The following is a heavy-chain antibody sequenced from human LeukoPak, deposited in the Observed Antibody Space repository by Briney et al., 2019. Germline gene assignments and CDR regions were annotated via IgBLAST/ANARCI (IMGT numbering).Heavy chain of an antibody. J-gene: IGHJ4*02. Sequence: PSETLSLTCAVYGGSFSGYYWSWIRQPPGKGLDWIGEINHSGSTNYNPSLKSRATISVDTSKNQFSLKLSSVTAADTAVYYCARGSGSGWLRPRFDYWGQGTLVTVSS. V-gene: IGHV4-34*01. D-gene: IGHD6-19*01. CDR3: ARGSGSGWLRPRFDY. CDR1: GGSFSGYY. CDR2: INHSGST.